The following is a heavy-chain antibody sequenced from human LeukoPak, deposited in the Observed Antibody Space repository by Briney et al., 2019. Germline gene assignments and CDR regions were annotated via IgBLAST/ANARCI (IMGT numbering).Heavy chain of an antibody. CDR1: GFTFDDYA. D-gene: IGHD6-13*01. V-gene: IGHV3-9*01. CDR3: AKGSIAAAGIEEYYFDY. J-gene: IGHJ4*02. CDR2: ISWNSGSI. Sequence: GGSLRLSCAASGFTFDDYAMHWVRQAPGKGLEWVSGISWNSGSIGYADSVKGRFTISRDNAKNSLYLQMNSLRAEDTALYYCAKGSIAAAGIEEYYFDYWGQGTLVTVSS.